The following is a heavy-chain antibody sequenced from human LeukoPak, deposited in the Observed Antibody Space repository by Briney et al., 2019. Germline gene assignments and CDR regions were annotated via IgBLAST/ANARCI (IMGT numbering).Heavy chain of an antibody. V-gene: IGHV5-51*01. CDR2: IYPGDSDP. CDR1: GYTFTTYW. J-gene: IGHJ4*02. CDR3: VRHGLGSSWFGFDY. D-gene: IGHD6-13*01. Sequence: GESLKISCKGSGYTFTTYWIGWVRQMPGKGLEWMGIIYPGDSDPRYSLSFQGQVTISADTPISTAYLQWRSLKASDSAMYYCVRHGLGSSWFGFDYWGQGTLVTVSS.